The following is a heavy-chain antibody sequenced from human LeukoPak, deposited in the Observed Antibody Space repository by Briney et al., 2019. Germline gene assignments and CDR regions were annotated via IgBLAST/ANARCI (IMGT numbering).Heavy chain of an antibody. Sequence: SGPALVKPPQPLTLTCTFSGFSLSTSGMCVSWILKPPEKALEWLALIDWDDDKYYSTSLKTRLTISKDTSKNQVVLTMTNMDPVDTATYYCARMYYYGSGSYYNDYWGQGTLVTVSS. CDR1: GFSLSTSGMC. V-gene: IGHV2-70*01. CDR3: ARMYYYGSGSYYNDY. CDR2: IDWDDDK. J-gene: IGHJ4*02. D-gene: IGHD3-10*01.